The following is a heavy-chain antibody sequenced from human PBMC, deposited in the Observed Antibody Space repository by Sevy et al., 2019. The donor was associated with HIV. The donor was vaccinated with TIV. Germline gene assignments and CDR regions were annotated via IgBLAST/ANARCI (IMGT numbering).Heavy chain of an antibody. D-gene: IGHD1-26*01. CDR1: GCSITSLY. CDR2: IYYNGHI. J-gene: IGHJ5*01. Sequence: SETLSLTCTVSGCSITSLYWNWIRQPPGKGLEWIANIYYNGHINYNPSLKSRVTLSLDTSKNQFSLRLSSVTAADTAMYYCAGENAWGRVDSWGQGTLVTVSS. CDR3: AGENAWGRVDS. V-gene: IGHV4-59*08.